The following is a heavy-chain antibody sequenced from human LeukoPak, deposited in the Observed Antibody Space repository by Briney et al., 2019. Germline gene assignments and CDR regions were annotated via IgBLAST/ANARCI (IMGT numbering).Heavy chain of an antibody. D-gene: IGHD2-15*01. V-gene: IGHV1-8*03. Sequence: ASVKLSCTASGYTFTSYDINWVRQATGPGLGWMGWMNTNSGNTGYAQKFQVRVTITRNTSISTAYMELSSLRSEDTAVYYCARGRRVVAATLSMYYFDYWGQGTLVTVSS. CDR3: ARGRRVVAATLSMYYFDY. CDR1: GYTFTSYD. CDR2: MNTNSGNT. J-gene: IGHJ4*02.